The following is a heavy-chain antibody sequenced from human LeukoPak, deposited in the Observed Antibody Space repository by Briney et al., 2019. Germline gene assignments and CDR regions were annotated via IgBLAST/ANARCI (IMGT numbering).Heavy chain of an antibody. Sequence: GGSLRLSCVASGFTFSTYWMHWVRQAPGKGLLWVSRLSGDGSSTRFADSLKGRFTISRDNAKNTLYLQMNSLRAEDTAVYYCAKDSRTYGDYPNYYYGMDVWGQGTTVTVSS. D-gene: IGHD4-17*01. CDR3: AKDSRTYGDYPNYYYGMDV. CDR1: GFTFSTYW. V-gene: IGHV3-74*01. J-gene: IGHJ6*02. CDR2: LSGDGSST.